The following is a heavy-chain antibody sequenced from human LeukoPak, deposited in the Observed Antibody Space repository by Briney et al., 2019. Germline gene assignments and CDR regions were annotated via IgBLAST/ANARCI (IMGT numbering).Heavy chain of an antibody. CDR3: TRDHYNSFDY. D-gene: IGHD5-24*01. V-gene: IGHV3-49*04. CDR2: IRSNTYGGTT. Sequence: GGSLRLSCAVSGFTFGDYAMSWVRQAPGQGLEWVGFIRSNTYGGTTEYAASVKGRFTVSRDDSKSIAYLQMNSLKTEDTAVYYCTRDHYNSFDYWSQGTLVSVSS. J-gene: IGHJ4*02. CDR1: GFTFGDYA.